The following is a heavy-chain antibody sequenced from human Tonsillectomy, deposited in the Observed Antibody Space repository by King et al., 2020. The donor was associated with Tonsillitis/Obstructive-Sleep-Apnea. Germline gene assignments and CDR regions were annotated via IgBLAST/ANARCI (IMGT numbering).Heavy chain of an antibody. CDR3: AGGDIVVVPAAMQYYYYYMDV. Sequence: VQLVESGAEVKKPGSSVKVSCKASGGTFSSYAISWVRQAPGQGLEWMGGIIPIFGTANYAQKFQGRVTITADESTGTAYMELSSLRSEDTAVYYCAGGDIVVVPAAMQYYYYYMDVWGKGTTVTVSS. J-gene: IGHJ6*03. D-gene: IGHD2-2*01. CDR1: GGTFSSYA. CDR2: IIPIFGTA. V-gene: IGHV1-69*01.